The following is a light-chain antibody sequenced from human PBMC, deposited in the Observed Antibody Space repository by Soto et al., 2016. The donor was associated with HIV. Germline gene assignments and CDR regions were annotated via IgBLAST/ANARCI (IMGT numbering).Light chain of an antibody. CDR3: QQYNSYSQG. CDR1: QSISKY. V-gene: IGKV1-NL1*01. CDR2: AAS. J-gene: IGKJ1*01. Sequence: DIQLTQSPSSLSASVGDRVTITCRSSQSISKYLNWYQQKPGKAPKLLLYAASRLESGVPSRFSGSGSGTDYTLTISSLQPEDFATYYCQQYNSYSQGFGQGTKVEIK.